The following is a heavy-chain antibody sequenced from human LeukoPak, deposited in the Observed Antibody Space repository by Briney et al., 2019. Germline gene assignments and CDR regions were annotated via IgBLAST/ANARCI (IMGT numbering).Heavy chain of an antibody. CDR2: ISSSSSYI. J-gene: IGHJ3*02. CDR1: GFTFSSYS. D-gene: IGHD6-19*01. Sequence: PGGSLRLSCAASGFTFSSYSMNWVRQAPGKGLEWVSSISSSSSYIYYADSVKGRFTISRDTAKNSLYLQMNSLRAEDTAVYYCARSQQWLVQGTDDAFDIWGQGTMVTVSS. V-gene: IGHV3-21*01. CDR3: ARSQQWLVQGTDDAFDI.